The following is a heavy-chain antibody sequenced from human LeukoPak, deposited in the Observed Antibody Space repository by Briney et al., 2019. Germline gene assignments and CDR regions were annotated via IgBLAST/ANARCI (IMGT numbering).Heavy chain of an antibody. CDR3: AKVSSRHYYYYYMDV. Sequence: PGGSLRLSCAASGFTLSSYAMSWVRQAPGKGLEWVSAISGSGGSTYYADSVKGRFTISRDNSKNTLYLQMNSLRAEDTAVYYCAKVSSRHYYYYYMDVWGKGTTVTVSS. V-gene: IGHV3-23*01. CDR1: GFTLSSYA. J-gene: IGHJ6*03. D-gene: IGHD6-6*01. CDR2: ISGSGGST.